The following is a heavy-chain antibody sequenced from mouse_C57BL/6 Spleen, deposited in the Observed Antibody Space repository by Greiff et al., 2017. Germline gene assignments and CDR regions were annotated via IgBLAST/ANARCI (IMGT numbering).Heavy chain of an antibody. J-gene: IGHJ2*01. D-gene: IGHD3-3*01. CDR2: IYPGDGDT. CDR1: GYAFSSYW. Sequence: VQLQESGAELVKPGASVKISCKASGYAFSSYWMNWVKQRPGKGLEWIGQIYPGDGDTNYNGKFKGKATLTADKSSSTAYMQLSSLTSEDSAVYFCARGGRTHYFDYWGQGTTLTVSS. V-gene: IGHV1-80*01. CDR3: ARGGRTHYFDY.